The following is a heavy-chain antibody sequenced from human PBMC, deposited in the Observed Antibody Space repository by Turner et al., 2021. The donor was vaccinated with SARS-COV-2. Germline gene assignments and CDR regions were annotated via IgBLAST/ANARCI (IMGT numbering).Heavy chain of an antibody. Sequence: QVQLVESGGGVVQPGRSLRPSCAASGFTFSSYGMHWVRQAPGKGLEWVAVISYDGSNKYYADSVKGRFTISRDNSKNTLYLQMNSLRAEDTAVYYCANSLQQLVSRGYYYYYGMDVWGQGTTVTVSS. V-gene: IGHV3-30*18. CDR1: GFTFSSYG. CDR3: ANSLQQLVSRGYYYYYGMDV. D-gene: IGHD6-6*01. J-gene: IGHJ6*02. CDR2: ISYDGSNK.